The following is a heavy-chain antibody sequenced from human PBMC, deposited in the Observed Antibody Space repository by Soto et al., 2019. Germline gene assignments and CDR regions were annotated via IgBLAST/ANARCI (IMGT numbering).Heavy chain of an antibody. CDR3: VSQRTTVPTQAYFDY. V-gene: IGHV4-39*01. CDR1: GGSVTNSSYY. Sequence: SETLSLTCTVSGGSVTNSSYYWGWIRQSPGKGLEWIGSVYYRGRSYSKSSVKSRVTISVDTSKNRFSLSLNSVTASDAAVYFCVSQRTTVPTQAYFDYWGPGALVTAPQ. CDR2: VYYRGRS. J-gene: IGHJ4*02. D-gene: IGHD4-17*01.